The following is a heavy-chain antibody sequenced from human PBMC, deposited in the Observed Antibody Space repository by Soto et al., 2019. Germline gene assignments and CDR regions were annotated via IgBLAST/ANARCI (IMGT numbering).Heavy chain of an antibody. D-gene: IGHD3-3*01. CDR2: IKHSGST. V-gene: IGHV4-34*01. Sequence: SETLSLTCAVYDGTFTVFHWTCIRRPPGKGLEWIGEIKHSGSTNYNPSLTRRVTISVDTSKNQFSLKLNSVTAADTAVYYCARGVPFGHYSMDVWGQGNTVTVS. J-gene: IGHJ6*02. CDR1: DGTFTVFH. CDR3: ARGVPFGHYSMDV.